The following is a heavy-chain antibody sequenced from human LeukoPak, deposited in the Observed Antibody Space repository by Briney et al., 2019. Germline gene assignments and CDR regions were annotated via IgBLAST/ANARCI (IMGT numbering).Heavy chain of an antibody. V-gene: IGHV3-48*02. CDR2: ISSSSSTI. CDR3: ASAGYCRGCSCYKGDYYYGLDV. J-gene: IGHJ6*02. D-gene: IGHD2-15*01. CDR1: GFTFSSYS. Sequence: GGSLRLSCAASGFTFSSYSMNWVRQAPGKGLEWVSYISSSSSTIYYADSVKGRFTISRDNAKNSLYLQMNSLRDEDTAVYYCASAGYCRGCSCYKGDYYYGLDVWGQGTTVTVSS.